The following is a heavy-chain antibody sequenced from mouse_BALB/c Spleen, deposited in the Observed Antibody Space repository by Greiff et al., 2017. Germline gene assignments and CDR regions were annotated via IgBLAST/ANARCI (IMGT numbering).Heavy chain of an antibody. CDR2: INPYNGAT. CDR1: GYSFTGYY. V-gene: IGHV1-31*01. CDR3: ARSGLLRVWYFDV. J-gene: IGHJ1*01. D-gene: IGHD1-1*01. Sequence: VQLQQSGPELVKPGASVKISCKASGYSFTGYYMHWVKQSHVKSLEWIGRINPYNGATSYNQNFKDKASLTVDKSSSTAYMELHSLTSEDSAVYYCARSGLLRVWYFDVWGAGTTVTVSS.